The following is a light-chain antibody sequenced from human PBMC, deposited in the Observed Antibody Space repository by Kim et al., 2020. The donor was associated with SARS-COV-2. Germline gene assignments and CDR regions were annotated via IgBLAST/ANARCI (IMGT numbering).Light chain of an antibody. V-gene: IGKV3-20*01. CDR3: QQYYRSPYT. CDR1: QSVASNH. J-gene: IGKJ2*01. Sequence: LSPGERAPLSCRASQSVASNHLAWFQQKPGQAPRLLIYGTSSRATGIPDRFSASESGTDFTLTISRLEPEDFAVYYCQQYYRSPYTFGQGTKLEI. CDR2: GTS.